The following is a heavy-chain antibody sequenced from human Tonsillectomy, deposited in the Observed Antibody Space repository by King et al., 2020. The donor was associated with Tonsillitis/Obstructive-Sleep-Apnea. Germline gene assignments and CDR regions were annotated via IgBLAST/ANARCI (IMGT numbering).Heavy chain of an antibody. V-gene: IGHV2-5*02. D-gene: IGHD3-3*01. CDR2: IYWDGDK. CDR1: GFSLSTGGVG. Sequence: ITLKESGPTLVKPTQTLTLTCTFSGFSLSTGGVGVDWVRQPPGEALEWLALIYWDGDKRYSPSPKSRLTITKDTSKNQVVLIMTNMDPVDTATYYCARGNYDSDAFDIWGPGTMVTVSS. CDR3: ARGNYDSDAFDI. J-gene: IGHJ3*02.